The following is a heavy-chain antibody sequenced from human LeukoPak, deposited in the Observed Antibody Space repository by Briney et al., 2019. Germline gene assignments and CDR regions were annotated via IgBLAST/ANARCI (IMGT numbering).Heavy chain of an antibody. V-gene: IGHV4-61*01. CDR1: GGSISSGSYY. J-gene: IGHJ5*02. CDR2: IYYSGST. Sequence: SETLSLTCTVSGGSISSGSYYWSWIRQPPGKGLEWIGYIYYSGSTNYNPSLKSRVTISVDTSKNQFSLKLSSVTAADTAVYYCARSSSSWSWWFDPWGEGTLVTVSS. CDR3: ARSSSSWSWWFDP. D-gene: IGHD6-13*01.